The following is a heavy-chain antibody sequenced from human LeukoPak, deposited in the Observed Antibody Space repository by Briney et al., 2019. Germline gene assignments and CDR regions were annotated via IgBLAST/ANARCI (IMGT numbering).Heavy chain of an antibody. V-gene: IGHV3-30*03. CDR3: AREGYDSSGYIQH. J-gene: IGHJ1*01. D-gene: IGHD3-22*01. CDR1: GFTFSSYS. CDR2: ISYDGSNK. Sequence: GGSLRLSCAASGFTFSSYSMNWVRQAPGKGLEWVAVISYDGSNKYYADSVKGRFTISRDNSKNTLYLQMNSLRAEDTAVYYCAREGYDSSGYIQHWGQGTLVTVSS.